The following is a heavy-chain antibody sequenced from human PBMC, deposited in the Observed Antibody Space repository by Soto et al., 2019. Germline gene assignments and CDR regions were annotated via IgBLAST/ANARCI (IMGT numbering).Heavy chain of an antibody. D-gene: IGHD3-22*01. J-gene: IGHJ4*02. V-gene: IGHV2-70*11. CDR2: IDWDDDK. CDR1: GFSLSTSGMC. Sequence: SGPTLVNPTQTLTLTCTFSGFSLSTSGMCVSWIRQPPGKALEWLARIDWDDDKYYSTSLKTRLTISKDTSKNQVVLTMTNLDPVDTATYYCARINARNYYQSSLDYWGQGTLVTVSS. CDR3: ARINARNYYQSSLDY.